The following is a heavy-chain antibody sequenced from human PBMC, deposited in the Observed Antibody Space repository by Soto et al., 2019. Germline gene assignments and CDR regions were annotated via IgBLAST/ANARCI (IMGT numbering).Heavy chain of an antibody. CDR1: GVSVSSDTYY. CDR3: SGGSPYAFDV. Sequence: QVQLQESGPGLVKPSETLSLTCTVSGVSVSSDTYYWSWMRQPPGKGLEWIGYMFYSGNTNYNPSPTRRVTIAVDTSKNQFSLRLRSVTAADTAVYYCSGGSPYAFDVWGQGTVVTGSS. J-gene: IGHJ3*01. V-gene: IGHV4-61*01. D-gene: IGHD2-15*01. CDR2: MFYSGNT.